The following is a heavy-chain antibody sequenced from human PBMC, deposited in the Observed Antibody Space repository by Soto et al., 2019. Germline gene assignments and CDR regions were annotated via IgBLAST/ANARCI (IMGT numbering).Heavy chain of an antibody. CDR2: IYYSGST. CDR3: ARHTPAISISDH. Sequence: PSETLSLTRTVSGGSISSSSYYWALICQPPGKGLEWIGSIYYSGSTYYNPSLKSRVTISVDTSKNQFSLKLSSVTAADTAVYYCARHTPAISISDHWGQGTLVTVS. J-gene: IGHJ4*02. CDR1: GGSISSSSYY. V-gene: IGHV4-39*01. D-gene: IGHD2-15*01.